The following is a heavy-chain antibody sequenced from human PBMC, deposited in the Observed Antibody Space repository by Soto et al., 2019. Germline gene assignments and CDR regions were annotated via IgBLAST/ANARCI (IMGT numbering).Heavy chain of an antibody. D-gene: IGHD3-10*01. V-gene: IGHV5-51*01. CDR2: IYPGDSYT. CDR1: GYSFTSYW. Sequence: GESLKISCKGSGYSFTSYWIGWVRQMPCKCLEWMWIIYPGDSYTRYSPSFQGQVTISADKSISTAYLRWSSLKASDTAMYYCARQGLLWFGELFHAFDIWGQGTMVTVSS. J-gene: IGHJ3*02. CDR3: ARQGLLWFGELFHAFDI.